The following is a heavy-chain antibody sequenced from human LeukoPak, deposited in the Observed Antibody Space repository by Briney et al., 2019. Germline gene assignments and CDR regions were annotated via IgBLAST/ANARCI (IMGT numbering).Heavy chain of an antibody. CDR3: ARDDCSSTSCRSMDV. CDR2: IYHSGST. V-gene: IGHV4-30-2*01. Sequence: SETLSLTCTVSGGSLSSGGYYWSWIRQPPGKGLEWIGYIYHSGSTYYNPSLKSRVTISVDRSKNQFSLKLSSVTAADTAVYYCARDDCSSTSCRSMDVWGKGTTVTVSS. CDR1: GGSLSSGGYY. J-gene: IGHJ6*04. D-gene: IGHD2-2*01.